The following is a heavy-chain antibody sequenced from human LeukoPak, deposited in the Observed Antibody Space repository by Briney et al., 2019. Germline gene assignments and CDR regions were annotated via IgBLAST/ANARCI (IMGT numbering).Heavy chain of an antibody. CDR3: ARGEAVAARGYYFDY. Sequence: PSETLSLTCTVSGGSISSYYWSWIRQPAGKGLERIGRIYTSGSTNYNPSLKSRVTISVDKSKNQFSLKLSSVTAADTAVYYCARGEAVAARGYYFDYWGQGTLVTVSS. CDR2: IYTSGST. CDR1: GGSISSYY. D-gene: IGHD6-19*01. V-gene: IGHV4-4*07. J-gene: IGHJ4*02.